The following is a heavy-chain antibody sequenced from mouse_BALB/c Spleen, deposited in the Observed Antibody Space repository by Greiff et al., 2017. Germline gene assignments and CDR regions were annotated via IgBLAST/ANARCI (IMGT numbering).Heavy chain of an antibody. D-gene: IGHD2-1*01. Sequence: VQLKESGGGLVQPGGSLKLSCAASGFTFSSYTMSWVRQTPEKRLEWVAYISNGGGSTYYPDTVKGRFTISRDNAKNTLYLQMSSLKSEDTAMYYCARHDYGNYVAYWGQGTLVTVSA. CDR3: ARHDYGNYVAY. CDR1: GFTFSSYT. V-gene: IGHV5-12-2*01. J-gene: IGHJ3*01. CDR2: ISNGGGST.